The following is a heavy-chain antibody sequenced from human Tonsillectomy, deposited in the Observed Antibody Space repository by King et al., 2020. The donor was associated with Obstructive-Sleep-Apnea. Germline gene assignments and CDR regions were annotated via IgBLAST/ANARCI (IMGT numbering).Heavy chain of an antibody. Sequence: VQLVESGGGLIQPGGSLRLSCAASGFTFSSYWMHWVRQAPGKGLVWVSRINGDGSSTTYADSVKGRFTISRDNAKNTLYLQMNSLRAEDRAVYYCTRDATIFGAYTWFDPWGQGTLVTVSS. V-gene: IGHV3-74*01. J-gene: IGHJ5*02. CDR2: INGDGSST. D-gene: IGHD3-3*01. CDR3: TRDATIFGAYTWFDP. CDR1: GFTFSSYW.